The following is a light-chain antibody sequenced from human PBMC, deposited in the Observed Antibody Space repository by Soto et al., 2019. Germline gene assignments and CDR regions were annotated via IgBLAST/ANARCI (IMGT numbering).Light chain of an antibody. CDR1: KLGDKY. J-gene: IGLJ1*01. CDR3: QAWDSSTAWNV. CDR2: QDS. V-gene: IGLV3-1*01. Sequence: SYELPQPPSVSVSPGQTASITCSGDKLGDKYACWYQQKPGQSPVLVIYQDSKRPSGIPERFSGSNSGNTATLTISGTQAMDEADYYCQAWDSSTAWNVFGTGTKLTVL.